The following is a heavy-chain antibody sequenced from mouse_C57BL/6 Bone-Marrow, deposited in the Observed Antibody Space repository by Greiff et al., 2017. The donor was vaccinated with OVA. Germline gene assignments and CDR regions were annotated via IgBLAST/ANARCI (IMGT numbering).Heavy chain of an antibody. D-gene: IGHD1-1*01. CDR1: GYSITSGYY. CDR3: ARESSYRYFDV. CDR2: ISYDGSN. J-gene: IGHJ1*03. Sequence: KLQESGPGLVKPSQSLSLTCSVTGYSITSGYYWNWIRQFPGNKLEWMGYISYDGSNNYNPSLKNRISITRDTSKNQFFLKLNSVTTEDTATYYCARESSYRYFDVWGTGTTVTVSS. V-gene: IGHV3-6*01.